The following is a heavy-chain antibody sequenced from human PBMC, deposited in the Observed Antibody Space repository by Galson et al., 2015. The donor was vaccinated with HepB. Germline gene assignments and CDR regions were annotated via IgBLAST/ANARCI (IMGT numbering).Heavy chain of an antibody. CDR2: ISSSNSTI. J-gene: IGHJ4*02. D-gene: IGHD3-10*01. CDR1: GFTFSSYS. CDR3: GREGEFSMVGGVRFFDY. Sequence: SLRLSCAASGFTFSSYSMNWDRQAPGKGLEWVSYISSSNSTIYYADSVKGRFTISRDNAKNSLYLQMNSLRAEDTAVYYCGREGEFSMVGGVRFFDYWGQGTLVTVSS. V-gene: IGHV3-48*04.